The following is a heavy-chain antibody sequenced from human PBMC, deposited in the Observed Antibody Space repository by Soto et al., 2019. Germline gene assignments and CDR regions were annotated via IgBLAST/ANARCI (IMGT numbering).Heavy chain of an antibody. D-gene: IGHD5-12*01. J-gene: IGHJ4*02. CDR1: GYTFTGNY. CDR2: IGPESGAT. V-gene: IGHV1-2*02. Sequence: ASVKVSCKASGYTFTGNYIHWGRQAPEQGPEWMGEIGPESGATRYAQKFQGRVTMTRDMSITTVYMELNNLSPDDTAVYYCGRGRSGQIVVFYWGQGTPVPVSS. CDR3: GRGRSGQIVVFY.